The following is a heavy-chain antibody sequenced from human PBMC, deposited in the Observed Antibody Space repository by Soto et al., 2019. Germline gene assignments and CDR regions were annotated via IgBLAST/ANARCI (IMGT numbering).Heavy chain of an antibody. CDR1: GGSISAGYY. V-gene: IGHV4-31*03. D-gene: IGHD3-22*01. CDR2: ISDSGST. J-gene: IGHJ5*02. CDR3: ARRDRSGFSYWLDT. Sequence: QVQLQESGPGLVKPSQTLSLTCTVSGGSISAGYYWSWIRQHPGKGLEWIGSISDSGSTSYNPSLKSRLTISVDTSKTQFSLNLRSVTAADTAVYYCARRDRSGFSYWLDTWGQGTLVTVSS.